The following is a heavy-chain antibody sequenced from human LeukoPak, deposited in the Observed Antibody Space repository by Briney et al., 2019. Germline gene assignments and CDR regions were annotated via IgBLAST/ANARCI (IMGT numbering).Heavy chain of an antibody. CDR1: GFAFSTNW. D-gene: IGHD6-6*01. V-gene: IGHV3-74*01. J-gene: IGHJ5*02. Sequence: GGSLRLSCAASGFAFSTNWMHWVRQAPGKGLVWVSHISTDARTITYADFVKGRFTISRDNAKNTLYLQMNSLRAEDTAVYYCAKDVSEYSSSWDWFDPWGQGTLVTVSS. CDR2: ISTDARTI. CDR3: AKDVSEYSSSWDWFDP.